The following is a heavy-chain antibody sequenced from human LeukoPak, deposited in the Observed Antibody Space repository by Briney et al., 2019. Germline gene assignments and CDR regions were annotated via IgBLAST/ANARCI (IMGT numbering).Heavy chain of an antibody. CDR2: IYSGGNT. CDR3: ARLPSGDS. J-gene: IGHJ4*02. V-gene: IGHV3-66*04. CDR1: GFPVSSTY. D-gene: IGHD3-10*01. Sequence: GGSLKLSFSASGFPVSSTYMSWVRPAPGKGLEWVLVIYSGGNTYYADAVKGRFTISRDNSKNTLYLQINSLRAEDTAVYYCARLPSGDSWGQGTLVTVSS.